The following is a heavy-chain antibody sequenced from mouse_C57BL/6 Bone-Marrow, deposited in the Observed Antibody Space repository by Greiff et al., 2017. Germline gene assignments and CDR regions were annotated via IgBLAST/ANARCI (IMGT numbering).Heavy chain of an antibody. CDR2: IYPRSGNT. Sequence: VQLQQSGAELARPGASVKLSCKASGYTFTSYGISWVKQRTGQGLEWIGEIYPRSGNTYYNEKFKGQATLTADKSSSTAYMELRSLTSEDSAVYFCARALDSSGSWFAYWGQGTLVTVSA. D-gene: IGHD3-2*02. J-gene: IGHJ3*01. CDR1: GYTFTSYG. CDR3: ARALDSSGSWFAY. V-gene: IGHV1-81*01.